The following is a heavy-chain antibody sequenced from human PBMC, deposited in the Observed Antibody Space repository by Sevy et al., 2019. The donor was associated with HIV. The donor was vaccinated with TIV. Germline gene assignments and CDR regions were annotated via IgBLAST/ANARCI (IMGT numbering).Heavy chain of an antibody. Sequence: GGSLRLSCAASGFTFSSYAMSWVRQAPGKGLEWVSAISGSGGSIYYADSVKGRFTISRDNSKNTLYLQMNSLRAEDTAVYYCAKDFAPSDIVVVPAALCDYWGQGTLVTVSS. J-gene: IGHJ4*02. CDR1: GFTFSSYA. CDR2: ISGSGGSI. V-gene: IGHV3-23*01. CDR3: AKDFAPSDIVVVPAALCDY. D-gene: IGHD2-2*01.